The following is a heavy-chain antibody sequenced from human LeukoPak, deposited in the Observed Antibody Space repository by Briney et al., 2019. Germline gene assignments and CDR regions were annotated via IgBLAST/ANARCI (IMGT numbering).Heavy chain of an antibody. CDR1: GGSFSGYY. V-gene: IGHV4-34*01. J-gene: IGHJ5*02. CDR3: ARGPQWRPIWFDP. D-gene: IGHD6-19*01. Sequence: SETLSFTGAGYGGSFSGYYWSWIRQPPGKGLEWIGEINHSGSTNYNPSLKSRVTISVDTSKNQFSLKLSSVTAADTAVYYCARGPQWRPIWFDPWGQGTLVTVSS. CDR2: INHSGST.